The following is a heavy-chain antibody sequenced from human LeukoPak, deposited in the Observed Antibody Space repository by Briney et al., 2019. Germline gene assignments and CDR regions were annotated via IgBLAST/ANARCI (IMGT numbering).Heavy chain of an antibody. J-gene: IGHJ4*02. Sequence: SETLSLTCTVSGGSIRSSSYYWGWIRQPPGKGLEWIGTIYYNGATQYNPSLKSRVTISVDTSKNQFSLKLSSVTAADTAVYYCASRGELLWFGELWVHWGQGTLVTVSS. CDR3: ASRGELLWFGELWVH. CDR1: GGSIRSSSYY. D-gene: IGHD3-10*01. CDR2: IYYNGAT. V-gene: IGHV4-39*07.